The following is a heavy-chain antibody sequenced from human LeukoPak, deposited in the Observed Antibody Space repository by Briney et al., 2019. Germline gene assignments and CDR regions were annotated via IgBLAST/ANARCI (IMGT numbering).Heavy chain of an antibody. CDR1: GGSFSGYY. V-gene: IGHV4-34*01. CDR3: ARPLYSSGWYPPGY. Sequence: PSETPSLTCAVYGGSFSGYYWSWIRQPPGKGLEWIGEINHSGSTNYNPSLKSRVTISVDTSKNQFSLKLSSVTAADTAVYYCARPLYSSGWYPPGYWGQGTLVTVSS. J-gene: IGHJ4*02. D-gene: IGHD6-19*01. CDR2: INHSGST.